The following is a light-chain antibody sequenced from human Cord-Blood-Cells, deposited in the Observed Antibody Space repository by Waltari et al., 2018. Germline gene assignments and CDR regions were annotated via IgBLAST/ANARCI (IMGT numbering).Light chain of an antibody. CDR1: QSLLHSDGKTY. CDR3: MQSIQLSLS. J-gene: IGKJ4*01. V-gene: IGKV2D-29*01. Sequence: VMTQTPLSLSVTPGQPAAISCKSGQSLLHSDGKTYLYWYLQKRGQPPQLLIYEVSHRCSGGPDRLSGSGSGTDFTQKTSRVEAEDVGVYYCMQSIQLSLSCGGGTEVEIK. CDR2: EVS.